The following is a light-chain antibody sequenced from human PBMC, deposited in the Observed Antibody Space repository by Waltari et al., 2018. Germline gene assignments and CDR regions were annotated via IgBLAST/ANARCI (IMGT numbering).Light chain of an antibody. CDR1: QSISTS. CDR3: QQYSSYLYT. Sequence: DIQMTKYHSTLSASVGERVAITCRASQSISTSLAWYQQKPWKAPEVLVYKASILESGVPSRFSGSGSGTEFTLTISSLQPDDFATYYCQQYSSYLYTFGQGTKLEI. V-gene: IGKV1-5*03. J-gene: IGKJ2*01. CDR2: KAS.